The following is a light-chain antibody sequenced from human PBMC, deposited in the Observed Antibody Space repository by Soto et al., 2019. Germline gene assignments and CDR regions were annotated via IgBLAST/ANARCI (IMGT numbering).Light chain of an antibody. J-gene: IGLJ3*02. CDR2: GNS. CDR1: RYNIGAGYD. V-gene: IGLV1-40*01. Sequence: QSVLTQPPSVSGAPGQRVTISCTGTRYNIGAGYDVHWYQQLPGTAPKLLIYGNSNRPSGVPDRFSGSKSGTSASLAITGLQAEDEADYYCQSYDISLSGWVFGGGTKLTVL. CDR3: QSYDISLSGWV.